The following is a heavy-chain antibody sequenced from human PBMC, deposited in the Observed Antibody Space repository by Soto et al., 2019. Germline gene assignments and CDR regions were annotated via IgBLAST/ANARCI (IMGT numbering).Heavy chain of an antibody. D-gene: IGHD2-15*01. CDR1: GYTFTGYY. Sequence: ASVKVSCKASGYTFTGYYMHWVRQAPGQGLEWMGWITPNSGGTNYAQKFQGWVTMTRDTSISTAYRELSRLRSDDTAVYYCARALQYCSGGSCYSGAFDIWGQGTMVTVSS. CDR2: ITPNSGGT. V-gene: IGHV1-2*04. CDR3: ARALQYCSGGSCYSGAFDI. J-gene: IGHJ3*02.